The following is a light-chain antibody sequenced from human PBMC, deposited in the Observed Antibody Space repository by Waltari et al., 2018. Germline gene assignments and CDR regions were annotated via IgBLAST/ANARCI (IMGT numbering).Light chain of an antibody. CDR1: QGIGNN. Sequence: DIQMTQSPSSLSASVGDTVTITCQASQGIGNNLNWYQQKPGKAPKLLIYRASSLQSGIPSRFSGSGSGTDLTLTISSLQPEDFATYYCQQGYSYPRTFGQGTKVEIK. J-gene: IGKJ1*01. CDR2: RAS. CDR3: QQGYSYPRT. V-gene: IGKV1-16*01.